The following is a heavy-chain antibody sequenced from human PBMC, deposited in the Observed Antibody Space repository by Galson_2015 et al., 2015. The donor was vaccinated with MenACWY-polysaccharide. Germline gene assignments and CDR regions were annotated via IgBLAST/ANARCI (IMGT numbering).Heavy chain of an antibody. Sequence: SVKVSCKASGYTFTGSYMHWVRQAPGQGLEWMGWINPNSGGTNCAQKFQGRVTMTRDTSISTAYMELSGLRSDDTAVYYCARNEDTAMVLGYYSMDVRGQGTAVTVSS. D-gene: IGHD5-18*01. V-gene: IGHV1-2*02. CDR3: ARNEDTAMVLGYYSMDV. CDR1: GYTFTGSY. J-gene: IGHJ6*02. CDR2: INPNSGGT.